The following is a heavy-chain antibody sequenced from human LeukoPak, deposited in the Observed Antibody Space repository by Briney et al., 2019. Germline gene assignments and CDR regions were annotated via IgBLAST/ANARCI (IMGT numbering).Heavy chain of an antibody. CDR2: MNPNSGNT. Sequence: ASVKVSCTASGYTFTSYDINWVRQATGQGLEWMGWMNPNSGNTGYAQKFQGRVTMTRNTSISTAYMELSSLRSEDTAVYYCARARPLRGYSYGYGYWGQGTLVTVSS. J-gene: IGHJ4*02. CDR3: ARARPLRGYSYGYGY. CDR1: GYTFTSYD. D-gene: IGHD5-18*01. V-gene: IGHV1-8*01.